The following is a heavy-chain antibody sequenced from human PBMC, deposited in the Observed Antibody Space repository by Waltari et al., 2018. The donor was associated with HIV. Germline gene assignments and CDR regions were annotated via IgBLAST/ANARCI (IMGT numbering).Heavy chain of an antibody. CDR3: AKDTGIVATVTHFGY. V-gene: IGHV3-23*01. J-gene: IGHJ4*02. CDR2: IGGGVVST. Sequence: EVQLLESGGGLVQPGGSLRLSCAASGFTFSSYAMSWVRQAPGKGLEWVSAIGGGVVSTYCADSGKGRCIIARDKSKITLYLQMNSLRADDTAVYYCAKDTGIVATVTHFGYWGQGTLVTVSS. D-gene: IGHD5-12*01. CDR1: GFTFSSYA.